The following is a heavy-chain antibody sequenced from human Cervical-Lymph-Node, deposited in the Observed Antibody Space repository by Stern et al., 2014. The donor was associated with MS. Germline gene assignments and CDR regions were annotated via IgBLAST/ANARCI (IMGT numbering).Heavy chain of an antibody. CDR1: GFTFSSYG. CDR3: AIVVPNCGSPNCFLLY. D-gene: IGHD2-2*01. CDR2: IWYDGSNK. V-gene: IGHV3-33*01. J-gene: IGHJ4*02. Sequence: QVQLVQSGGGVVQPGRSLRLSCAASGFTFSSYGMHWVRQAPGKGLEWVAVIWYDGSNKYYADSVKGRFTISRDNSKNMLYLQMNSLRADDTALYYCAIVVPNCGSPNCFLLYWGQGTLVTVSS.